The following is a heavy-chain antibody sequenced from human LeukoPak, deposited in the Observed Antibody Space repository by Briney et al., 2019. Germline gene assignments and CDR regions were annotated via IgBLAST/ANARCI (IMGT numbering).Heavy chain of an antibody. CDR3: ANPDHSSGYETTDY. CDR2: IWYDGSNK. V-gene: IGHV3-33*06. D-gene: IGHD3-22*01. Sequence: PGGSLRLSCAASGFTFSSYGMHWVRQAPGKGLEWVAVIWYDGSNKYYADSVKGRFTISRDNSKNTLYLQMNSLRAEDTAVYYCANPDHSSGYETTDYWGQETLVTVSS. J-gene: IGHJ4*02. CDR1: GFTFSSYG.